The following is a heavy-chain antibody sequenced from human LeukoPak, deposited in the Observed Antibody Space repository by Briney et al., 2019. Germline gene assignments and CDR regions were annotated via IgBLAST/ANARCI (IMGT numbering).Heavy chain of an antibody. J-gene: IGHJ1*01. Sequence: ASVKVSCKASGYTFTSYAMHWVRQAPGQRLEWMGWINAGNGNTNYAREVQDRVTMTTDTSTSTAYMEFKSLTSDDTAVYYCARDSADCSGDGCYSAEYFQHWGQGTLVTVSS. CDR2: INAGNGNT. D-gene: IGHD2-15*01. CDR3: ARDSADCSGDGCYSAEYFQH. V-gene: IGHV1-3*01. CDR1: GYTFTSYA.